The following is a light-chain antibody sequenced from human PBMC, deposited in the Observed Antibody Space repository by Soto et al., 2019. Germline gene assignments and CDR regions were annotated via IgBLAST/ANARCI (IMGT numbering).Light chain of an antibody. CDR1: ESISSTS. Sequence: EIVLTQSPGTLSLSPGESATLSCRASESISSTSLAWYQQKPGQAPRLLIYGTSSRATDIPGRFTGSGSGTDFTLTIRRLEPEDFAVNYCPQYGRPPLTCGGGTKV. CDR2: GTS. CDR3: PQYGRPPLT. V-gene: IGKV3-20*01. J-gene: IGKJ4*01.